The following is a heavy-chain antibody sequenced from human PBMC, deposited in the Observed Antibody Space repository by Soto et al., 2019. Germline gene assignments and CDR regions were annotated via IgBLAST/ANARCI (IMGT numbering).Heavy chain of an antibody. Sequence: QVQLVESGGGVVQPGRSLRLSCAASGFIFGGNGMHWVRQAPGKGLEWVAMIWFDGSQQRYADSVQGRFIISRDNSKSRLDLEMNSLRAEDTAVYYCARDIGDNAYFEWGQRTRVTVSS. CDR1: GFIFGGNG. D-gene: IGHD2-21*01. CDR3: ARDIGDNAYFE. CDR2: IWFDGSQQ. V-gene: IGHV3-33*01. J-gene: IGHJ4*02.